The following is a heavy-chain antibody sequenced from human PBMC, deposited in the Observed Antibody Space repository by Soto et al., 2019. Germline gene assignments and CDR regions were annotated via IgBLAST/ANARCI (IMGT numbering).Heavy chain of an antibody. CDR2: INHSGST. J-gene: IGHJ3*02. CDR3: ARGTWVRSAFDI. CDR1: GGSFSGYY. Sequence: QVQLQQWGAGLLKPSETLSLTCAVYGGSFSGYYWSWIRQPPGKGLEWIGEINHSGSTNYNPSLKSRVTISVDTPKNQFSLKLSSVTAADTAVYYCARGTWVRSAFDIWGQGTMVTVSS. D-gene: IGHD3-10*01. V-gene: IGHV4-34*01.